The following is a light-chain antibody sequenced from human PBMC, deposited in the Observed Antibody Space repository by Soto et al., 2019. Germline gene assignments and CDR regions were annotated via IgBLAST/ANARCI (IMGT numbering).Light chain of an antibody. V-gene: IGKV1-8*01. J-gene: IGKJ5*01. CDR3: QQYYSYPIT. CDR2: AAS. CDR1: QGISSY. Sequence: AIRMTQPPSSLSASTGDRVTITCRASQGISSYLAWYQQKPGKAPKLLIYAASTLQSGVPSRFSGSGSGTDFTLTISCLQSEDFATYYCQQYYSYPITFGQGTRLEI.